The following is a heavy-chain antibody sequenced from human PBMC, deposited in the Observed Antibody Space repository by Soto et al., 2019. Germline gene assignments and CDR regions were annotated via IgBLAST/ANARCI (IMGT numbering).Heavy chain of an antibody. J-gene: IGHJ5*02. CDR1: GYTFTSYD. CDR2: MNPNSRNT. Sequence: QVQLVQSGAEVKKPGASVKVSCKASGYTFTSYDINWVRQATGQGVEWMGWMNPNSRNTGYAQKCQRRVSMTRNTSTNPAQLELSSLRSDVTAVYYCARASQITLLPVAFFPWFDPWGQGAQVTVSS. D-gene: IGHD2-2*01. V-gene: IGHV1-8*01. CDR3: ARASQITLLPVAFFPWFDP.